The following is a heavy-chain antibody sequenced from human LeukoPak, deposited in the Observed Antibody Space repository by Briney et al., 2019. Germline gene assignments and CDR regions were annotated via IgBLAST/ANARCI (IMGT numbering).Heavy chain of an antibody. V-gene: IGHV1-8*02. CDR2: MNPNSGNT. J-gene: IGHJ4*02. D-gene: IGHD3-9*01. CDR3: ARNYDILTGYGPFDY. Sequence: GASVKVSCKASGYTFTSYDINWVRQATGLGLEWMGWMNPNSGNTGYAQKFQGRVTMTRDMSTSTVYMELSSLRSEDTAVYYCARNYDILTGYGPFDYWGQGTLVTVSS. CDR1: GYTFTSYD.